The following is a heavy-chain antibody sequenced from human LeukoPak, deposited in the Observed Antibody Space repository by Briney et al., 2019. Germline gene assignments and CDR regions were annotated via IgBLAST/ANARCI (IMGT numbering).Heavy chain of an antibody. J-gene: IGHJ4*02. V-gene: IGHV3-48*02. D-gene: IGHD6-19*01. CDR2: ISSSSSTI. CDR1: GFTFSSDN. CDR3: ARGMTVAGTYFDY. Sequence: GGSLRLSCAASGFTFSSDNMNWVRQAPGKGLEWVSYISSSSSTIYYTDSVKGRFTISRDNAKNTLYLQMNSLRDGDTAVYYCARGMTVAGTYFDYWGQGNLVTVSS.